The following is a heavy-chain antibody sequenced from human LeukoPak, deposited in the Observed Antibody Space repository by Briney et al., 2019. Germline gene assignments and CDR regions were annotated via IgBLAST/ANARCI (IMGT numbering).Heavy chain of an antibody. V-gene: IGHV3-23*01. CDR3: ARFGGYDSGSDAFDI. J-gene: IGHJ3*02. CDR2: ISGSGGST. CDR1: GFTFSSYA. D-gene: IGHD5-12*01. Sequence: PGGSLRLSCAASGFTFSSYAMSWVRQAPGKGLEWVSAISGSGGSTYYADSVKGRFTISRDNSKNTLYLQMNSLRAEDTAVYYRARFGGYDSGSDAFDIWGQGTMVTVSS.